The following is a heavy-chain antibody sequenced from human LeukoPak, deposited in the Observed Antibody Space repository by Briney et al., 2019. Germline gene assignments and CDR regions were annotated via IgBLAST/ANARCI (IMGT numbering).Heavy chain of an antibody. J-gene: IGHJ4*02. CDR3: ARDGYGGNPDY. Sequence: PSETLSLTCTVSGGSISSGSYYWSWIRQPAGKGLEWIGRIYTSGSTNYNPSPKSRVTISVDTSKNQFSPKLSSVTAADTAVYYCARDGYGGNPDYWGQGTLVTVSS. D-gene: IGHD4/OR15-4a*01. CDR1: GGSISSGSYY. V-gene: IGHV4-61*02. CDR2: IYTSGST.